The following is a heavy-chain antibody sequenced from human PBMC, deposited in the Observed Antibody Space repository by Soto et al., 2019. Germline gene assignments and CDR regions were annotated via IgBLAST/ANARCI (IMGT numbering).Heavy chain of an antibody. CDR2: ISCSGSTI. CDR1: GFTFSDYY. CDR3: ARSQYCCGDCSGMDV. Sequence: QVQLVESGGGLVKPGGSLRLSCAASGFTFSDYYMSWIRQAPGKGLEWVSYISCSGSTIYYADSVKSRFTISRDNAKNSRYLQMNSLIAEDTAVYYCARSQYCCGDCSGMDVWCQGTTVTVSS. J-gene: IGHJ6*02. V-gene: IGHV3-11*01. D-gene: IGHD2-21*02.